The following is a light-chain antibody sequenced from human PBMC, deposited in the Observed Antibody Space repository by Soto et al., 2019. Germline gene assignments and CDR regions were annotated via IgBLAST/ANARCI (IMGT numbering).Light chain of an antibody. Sequence: QSALTQPASVSGSPGQSITISCTGTTSDVGSYNLVSWYQQHPGKAPKLMIYEGSIRPLGVSNRFSGSKSGNTASLTISGLQAEDEADYYYCSYAGDRPVFGGGTKLTVL. V-gene: IGLV2-23*01. J-gene: IGLJ2*01. CDR1: TSDVGSYNL. CDR3: CSYAGDRPV. CDR2: EGS.